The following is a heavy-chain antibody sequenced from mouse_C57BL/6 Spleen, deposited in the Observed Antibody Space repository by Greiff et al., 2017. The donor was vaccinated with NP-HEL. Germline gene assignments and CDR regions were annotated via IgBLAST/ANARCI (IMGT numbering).Heavy chain of an antibody. CDR2: LDPSDSYT. CDR1: GYTFTSYW. J-gene: IGHJ2*01. Sequence: QVQLQQSGAELVMPGASVKLSCKASGYTFTSYWMHWVKQRPGQGLEWIGELDPSDSYTNYNQKFKGKSTLTVDKSSSTAYMQLSSLTSEDSAVYYCARSTGTYYFDYWGQGTTLTVSS. V-gene: IGHV1-69*01. D-gene: IGHD4-1*02. CDR3: ARSTGTYYFDY.